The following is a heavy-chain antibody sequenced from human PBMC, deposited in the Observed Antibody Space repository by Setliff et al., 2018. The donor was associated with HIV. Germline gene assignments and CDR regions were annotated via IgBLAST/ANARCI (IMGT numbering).Heavy chain of an antibody. CDR3: ARHGDYNFWSGYYFDF. D-gene: IGHD3-3*01. CDR2: IYTSGST. V-gene: IGHV4-4*09. Sequence: LSLTCTVSGVSINSHYWSWVRQPPGKGLEWIGYIYTSGSTNFNPSLKSRGTISVDTSKNQFSLKLNSVTAADTAVYYCARHGDYNFWSGYYFDFWGQGTLVTVSS. CDR1: GVSINSHY. J-gene: IGHJ4*02.